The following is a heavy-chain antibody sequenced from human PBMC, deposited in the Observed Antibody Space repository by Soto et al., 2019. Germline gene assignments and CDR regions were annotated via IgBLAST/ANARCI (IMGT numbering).Heavy chain of an antibody. CDR1: GFTFSSYA. D-gene: IGHD2-15*01. CDR2: ISYDGSNK. CDR3: GKDTLDCSGGDCPLYYYYGMDV. J-gene: IGHJ6*02. V-gene: IGHV3-30-3*01. Sequence: PGGSLRLSCAASGFTFSSYAMHWVRQAPGKGLEWVAVISYDGSNKYLADSVKGRLTRSRDNSRNTLSLEINNLRPEDTAVYYCGKDTLDCSGGDCPLYYYYGMDVWGQGTTVTVSS.